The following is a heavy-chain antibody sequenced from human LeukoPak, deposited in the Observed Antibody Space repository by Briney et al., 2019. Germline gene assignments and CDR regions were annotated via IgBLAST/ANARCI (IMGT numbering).Heavy chain of an antibody. Sequence: SETLSLTCTVSGGSISSYYWSWIRQPPGKGLEWIGYINYSGSTKYNPSLKSRVTISVDTSKNQFSLKVSSVTAADTAFYYCARGKYSSGWSDSFDIWGQGTMVTVSS. V-gene: IGHV4-59*08. D-gene: IGHD6-19*01. CDR1: GGSISSYY. J-gene: IGHJ3*02. CDR2: INYSGST. CDR3: ARGKYSSGWSDSFDI.